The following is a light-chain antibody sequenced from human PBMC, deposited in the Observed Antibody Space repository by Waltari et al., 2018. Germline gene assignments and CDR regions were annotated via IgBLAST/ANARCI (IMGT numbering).Light chain of an antibody. V-gene: IGLV8-61*01. J-gene: IGLJ3*02. CDR3: SLYVGSGGGV. Sequence: QTVVTQEPSLSVAPGGTVTVTCALRSVSVSSTSYPTWYPQTPGRAPRTLGYKGRRRPSGVPDRFSGSICGNTASLTITGAQAEDESDYYCSLYVGSGGGVFGGGTKLTVL. CDR1: SVSVSSTSY. CDR2: KGR.